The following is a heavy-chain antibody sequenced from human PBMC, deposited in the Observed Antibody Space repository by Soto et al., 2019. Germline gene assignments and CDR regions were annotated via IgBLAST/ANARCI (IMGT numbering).Heavy chain of an antibody. J-gene: IGHJ4*02. V-gene: IGHV4-39*02. CDR1: GGSIGSSDYY. Sequence: QLQLQESGPGLVKPSETLSLTCTVSGGSIGSSDYYWAWIRQPPGKGLEWIGTLYSGGSTYSNPSLQSRVGISVDTSMNDFSLRLRSVTAADTAVYYCARVPFGSGGDYWGQGVLVTVSA. CDR3: ARVPFGSGGDY. D-gene: IGHD6-25*01. CDR2: LYSGGST.